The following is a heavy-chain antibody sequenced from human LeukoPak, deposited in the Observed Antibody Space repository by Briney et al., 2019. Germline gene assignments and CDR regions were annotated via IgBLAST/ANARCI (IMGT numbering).Heavy chain of an antibody. Sequence: GGSLRLSCAPSGFTFDNFAMTWVRQAQGKGLRWVSEITGSGGSTYYADSVKGRFTISRGNSKNTLYLQMNSLRAEDTAICYCARELFDFDYWGQGTLVTVSS. CDR3: ARELFDFDY. CDR2: ITGSGGST. CDR1: GFTFDNFA. J-gene: IGHJ4*02. D-gene: IGHD3-10*01. V-gene: IGHV3-23*01.